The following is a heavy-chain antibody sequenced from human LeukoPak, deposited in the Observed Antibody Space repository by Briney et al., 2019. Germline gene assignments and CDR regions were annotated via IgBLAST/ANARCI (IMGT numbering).Heavy chain of an antibody. CDR3: AGLVGATKKKP. V-gene: IGHV3-21*04. CDR1: GFTFSSYS. J-gene: IGHJ5*02. CDR2: ISSSSSYI. D-gene: IGHD1-26*01. Sequence: PGGSLRLSCAASGFTFSSYSMNWVRQAPGKGLEWVSSISSSSSYIYYADSVKGRFTISRDNSKSTLYLQMNSLRAEDTAVYYCAGLVGATKKKPWGQGTLVTVSS.